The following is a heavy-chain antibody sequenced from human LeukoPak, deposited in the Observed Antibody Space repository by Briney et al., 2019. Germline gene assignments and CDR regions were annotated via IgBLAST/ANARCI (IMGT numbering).Heavy chain of an antibody. Sequence: GGSLRLSCAASGFTFDDYGMSWVRQAPGKGLEWVSGINWNGGSTGYADSVKGRFTISRDNAKNSLYLQMNSLRAEDTALYYCARDYQDYYGSGSHLFGAFDIWGQGTMVTVSS. D-gene: IGHD3-10*01. CDR2: INWNGGST. V-gene: IGHV3-20*04. J-gene: IGHJ3*02. CDR3: ARDYQDYYGSGSHLFGAFDI. CDR1: GFTFDDYG.